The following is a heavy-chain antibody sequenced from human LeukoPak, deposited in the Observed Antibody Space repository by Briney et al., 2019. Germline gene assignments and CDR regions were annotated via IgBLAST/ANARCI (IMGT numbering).Heavy chain of an antibody. V-gene: IGHV3-53*01. D-gene: IGHD3-10*01. J-gene: IGHJ3*02. CDR1: GFTVSSNY. CDR2: IYSGGST. Sequence: GGSLRLSCAASGFTVSSNYMSWVRQAPGKGLEWVSVIYSGGSTYYADSVKGRFTISRDNSKNTLYLQMNSLRAEDTAVYYCARDTGGYGSDDAFDIWGQGTMVTVSS. CDR3: ARDTGGYGSDDAFDI.